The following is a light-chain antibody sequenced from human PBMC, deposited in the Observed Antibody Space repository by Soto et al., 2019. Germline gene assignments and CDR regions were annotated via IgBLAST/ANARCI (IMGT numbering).Light chain of an antibody. V-gene: IGLV1-51*01. CDR1: SSHIGNNY. CDR3: GTWDSSLNVLV. J-gene: IGLJ2*01. Sequence: QSVLTQPPSVSAAPGQKVTISCAGSSSHIGNNYVSWFQQFPVAAPKLLIYDNNKRPSGIPDRFSGSKSGTSATLDITGLQTGDEADYYCGTWDSSLNVLVFGGGTKLTVL. CDR2: DNN.